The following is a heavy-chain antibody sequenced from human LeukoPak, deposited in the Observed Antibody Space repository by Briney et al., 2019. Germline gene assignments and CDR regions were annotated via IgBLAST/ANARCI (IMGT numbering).Heavy chain of an antibody. CDR1: GFIFHTYA. D-gene: IGHD2-8*01. V-gene: IGHV3-23*01. J-gene: IGHJ4*02. CDR2: ITASGNYT. CDR3: ARRTGALCTKSICRFDS. Sequence: GGSLRLSCAASGFIFHTYAMSWVRQPPGKRLEWVSTITASGNYTAYADSVKGRFTISRDSSKNTVYLQMNSLRAEDTAVYYCARRTGALCTKSICRFDSWGQGTLVAVSS.